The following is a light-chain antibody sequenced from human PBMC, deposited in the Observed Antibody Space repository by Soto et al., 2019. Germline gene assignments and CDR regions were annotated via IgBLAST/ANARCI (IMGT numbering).Light chain of an antibody. Sequence: QSVLTQPPSASGSPGQSVTISCTGTSSDIGAYNYVSWYRQYPDKAPKLLVYQVTKRPSGVPDRFSGSKSGNTAALTVSGLRAEDEAVYYCSSYAGSLVVFGGGTKVTVL. J-gene: IGLJ2*01. CDR1: SSDIGAYNY. CDR2: QVT. V-gene: IGLV2-8*01. CDR3: SSYAGSLVV.